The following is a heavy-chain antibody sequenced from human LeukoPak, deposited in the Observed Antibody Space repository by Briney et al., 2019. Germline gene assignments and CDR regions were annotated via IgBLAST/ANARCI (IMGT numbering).Heavy chain of an antibody. Sequence: ASVKVSCKVSGYTLTELSMHWVRQAPGKGLEWIGGFDPEDGETIYAQKFQGRVTMTEDTSTDTAYMELSSLRSEDTAVYYCATSYLGGVVVPAANRGSNWFDPWGQGTLVTVSS. D-gene: IGHD2-2*01. J-gene: IGHJ5*02. CDR1: GYTLTELS. CDR3: ATSYLGGVVVPAANRGSNWFDP. V-gene: IGHV1-24*01. CDR2: FDPEDGET.